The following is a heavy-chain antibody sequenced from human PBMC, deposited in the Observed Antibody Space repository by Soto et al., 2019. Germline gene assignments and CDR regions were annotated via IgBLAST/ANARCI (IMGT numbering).Heavy chain of an antibody. CDR2: IYYSGST. CDR1: GGSISSNSYY. V-gene: IGHV4-39*01. J-gene: IGHJ4*02. CDR3: AGDHVGTPMAASN. Sequence: QLQLQESGPGLVKPSETLSLTCTVSGGSISSNSYYWVWIRQPPGKGLEWIGSIYYSGSTYYNPSLKSRVTISVDTSKNQFSLRLSSVTAADTAVYYCAGDHVGTPMAASNWGQGTLVTVSS. D-gene: IGHD5-18*01.